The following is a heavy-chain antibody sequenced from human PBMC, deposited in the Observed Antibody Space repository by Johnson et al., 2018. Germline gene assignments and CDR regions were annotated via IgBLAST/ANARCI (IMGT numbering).Heavy chain of an antibody. Sequence: EVQLLESGGGLVQPGGSLRLSCAASGFTFSRYWMNWVRQAPETGLEWVANINQDDSESNYVDSVKGRFHISRDNVKNSLYLQMHSLSAEDTAVYYCARYPRDGYNMAFDSWGQGTMVTVSS. CDR2: INQDDSES. V-gene: IGHV3-7*01. CDR1: GFTFSRYW. CDR3: ARYPRDGYNMAFDS. J-gene: IGHJ3*02. D-gene: IGHD5-24*01.